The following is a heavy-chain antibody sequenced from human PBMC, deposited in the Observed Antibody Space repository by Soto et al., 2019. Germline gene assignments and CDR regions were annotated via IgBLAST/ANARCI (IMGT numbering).Heavy chain of an antibody. CDR3: ASRDPGTSVDY. D-gene: IGHD1-7*01. J-gene: IGHJ4*02. CDR2: IYRTGST. V-gene: IGHV4-4*02. Sequence: PSETLSLTCSVSGGSINNGNWWTWVRQPPGQGLEWIGEIYRTGSTNYNPSLKSRVTISLDKSENQFSLKVTSLTAADTAVYYCASRDPGTSVDYWGQGTLVTVSS. CDR1: GGSINNGNW.